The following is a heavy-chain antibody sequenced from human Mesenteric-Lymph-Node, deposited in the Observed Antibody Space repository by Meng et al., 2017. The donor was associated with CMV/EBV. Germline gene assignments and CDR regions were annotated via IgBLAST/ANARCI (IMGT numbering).Heavy chain of an antibody. CDR3: ARDEDIVATIALGY. J-gene: IGHJ4*02. CDR2: IIPILGIA. V-gene: IGHV1-69*04. CDR1: GYTFTNYD. Sequence: SVKVSCKASGYTFTNYDINWVRQAPGQGLEWMGRIIPILGIANYAQKFQGRVTITADKSTSAAYMELSSLRSEDTAVYYCARDEDIVATIALGYWGQGTLVTVSS. D-gene: IGHD5-12*01.